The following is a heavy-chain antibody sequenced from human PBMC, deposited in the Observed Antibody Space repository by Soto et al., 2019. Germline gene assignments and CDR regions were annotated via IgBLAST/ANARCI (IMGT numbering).Heavy chain of an antibody. CDR2: IHYSGST. CDR3: ARDLVIYGDREYFQH. D-gene: IGHD4-17*01. Sequence: SETLSLTCTVSGGSISSSSYYWGWIRQPPGKGLEWIGSIHYSGSTYYNPSLKSRVTISVDTSKNQFSLKLSSVTAADTAVYYCARDLVIYGDREYFQHWGQGTLVTVSS. J-gene: IGHJ1*01. V-gene: IGHV4-39*07. CDR1: GGSISSSSYY.